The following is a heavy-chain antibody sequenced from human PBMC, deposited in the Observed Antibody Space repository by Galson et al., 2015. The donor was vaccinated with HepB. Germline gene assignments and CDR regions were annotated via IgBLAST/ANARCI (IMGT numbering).Heavy chain of an antibody. CDR1: GGSFSGYY. D-gene: IGHD3-22*01. V-gene: IGHV4-34*01. Sequence: ETLSLTCAVYGGSFSGYYWSWIRQPPGKGLEWIGEINHSGSTNYNPSLKSRVTISVDTSKNQFSLKLSSVTAADTAAYYCARGRGGYYPLKDYWGQGTLVTVSS. J-gene: IGHJ4*02. CDR3: ARGRGGYYPLKDY. CDR2: INHSGST.